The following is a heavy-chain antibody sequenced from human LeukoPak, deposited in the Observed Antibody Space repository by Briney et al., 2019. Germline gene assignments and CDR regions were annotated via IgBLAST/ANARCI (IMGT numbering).Heavy chain of an antibody. J-gene: IGHJ5*02. CDR2: IISSSSYI. D-gene: IGHD1-20*01. CDR1: GFTFSSYS. CDR3: ARRGITGTTRGWFDP. V-gene: IGHV3-21*01. Sequence: GGSLRLSCAASGFTFSSYSMNWVRHAPGEGLECVSSIISSSSYIYYADSVKGRFTIPRGNAKNSLYLQMNSLRAEDTAVYYCARRGITGTTRGWFDPWGQGTLVTVSS.